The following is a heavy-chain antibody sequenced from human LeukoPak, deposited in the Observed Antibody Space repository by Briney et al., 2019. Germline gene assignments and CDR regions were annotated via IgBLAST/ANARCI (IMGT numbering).Heavy chain of an antibody. Sequence: SCKASGFTFSSYAMHWVRQAPGKGLEWVAVISYDGSNKYYADSVKGRFTISRDNSKNTLYLQMNSLRAEDTAVYYCAKDVPGIAVLWGQGTLVTVSS. D-gene: IGHD6-13*01. CDR3: AKDVPGIAVL. CDR1: GFTFSSYA. CDR2: ISYDGSNK. V-gene: IGHV3-30-3*01. J-gene: IGHJ4*02.